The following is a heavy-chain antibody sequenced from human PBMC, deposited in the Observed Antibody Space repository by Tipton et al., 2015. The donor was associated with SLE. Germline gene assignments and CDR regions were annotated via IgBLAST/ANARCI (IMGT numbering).Heavy chain of an antibody. CDR3: ARDRGDGASGY. Sequence: QVQLVQSGPEVKKPGASVKVSCKASGYTFTSYGFSWVRQAPGQGLEWMGWISGHNGNTYYAQNLQGRVTMTTDTSTSTSYMELRSLRSDDTAVYYCARDRGDGASGYWGQGTLVTVSS. D-gene: IGHD2-21*01. CDR1: GYTFTSYG. J-gene: IGHJ4*02. CDR2: ISGHNGNT. V-gene: IGHV1-18*01.